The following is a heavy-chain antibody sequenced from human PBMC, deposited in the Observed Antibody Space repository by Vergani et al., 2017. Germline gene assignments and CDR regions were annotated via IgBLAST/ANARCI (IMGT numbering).Heavy chain of an antibody. D-gene: IGHD6-19*01. CDR2: INTGNGNT. CDR1: GYTFTSYA. J-gene: IGHJ5*02. CDR3: ARDRGSSGWYNWFDP. V-gene: IGHV1-3*04. Sequence: QVQLVQSGAEVKKPGASVKVSCKASGYTFTSYAMHWVRQAPGQRLEWMGWINTGNGNTKYSQKFQGRVTITRDTSASTAYMELSSLRSEDTAVYYCARDRGSSGWYNWFDPWGQGTLVTVSS.